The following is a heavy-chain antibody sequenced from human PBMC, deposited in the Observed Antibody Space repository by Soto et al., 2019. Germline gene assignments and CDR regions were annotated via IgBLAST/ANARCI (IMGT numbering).Heavy chain of an antibody. J-gene: IGHJ5*02. D-gene: IGHD3-3*01. Sequence: QVQLVQSGAEVKKPGSSVKVSCKASGGTFSSYAISWVRQAPGKGLEWMGGIIPIFGTANYAQKVQGRVMITADESTRTAYMELSSLRSEDTAVYYCARVRLQLEWVFGWFDPWGQGTLVTVSS. CDR1: GGTFSSYA. V-gene: IGHV1-69*01. CDR2: IIPIFGTA. CDR3: ARVRLQLEWVFGWFDP.